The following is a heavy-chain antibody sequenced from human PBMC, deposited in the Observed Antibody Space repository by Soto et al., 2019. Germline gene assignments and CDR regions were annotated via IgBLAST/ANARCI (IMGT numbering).Heavy chain of an antibody. CDR2: ISSNGGST. CDR3: VNAPYSSSP. Sequence: XGSLRLFCSASGFSFSSYAMHWVRQAPGKGLEYVSAISSNGGSTYYADSVKGRFTISRDNSKNTLYLQMSSLRAEDTAVYYCVNAPYSSSPWAQGTLVTVSS. CDR1: GFSFSSYA. J-gene: IGHJ4*02. V-gene: IGHV3-64D*06. D-gene: IGHD6-6*01.